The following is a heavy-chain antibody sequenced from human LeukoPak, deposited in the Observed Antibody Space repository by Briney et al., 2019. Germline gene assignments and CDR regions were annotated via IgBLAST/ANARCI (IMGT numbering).Heavy chain of an antibody. D-gene: IGHD2-15*01. CDR1: GYXFSSYG. CDR3: ARGGLGYCSGGSCPTSWFDP. CDR2: ISAYNGNT. J-gene: IGHJ5*02. V-gene: IGHV1-18*01. Sequence: ASVKVSCKASGYXFSSYGISWVRQAPRQGLEWIGWISAYNGNTNYVQKLQGRVTMTTDTSTSTAYMELRSLRSDDTAVYYCARGGLGYCSGGSCPTSWFDPWGQGTLVIVSS.